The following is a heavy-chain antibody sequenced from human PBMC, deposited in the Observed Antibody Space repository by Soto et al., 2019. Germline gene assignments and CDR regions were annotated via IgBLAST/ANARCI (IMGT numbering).Heavy chain of an antibody. D-gene: IGHD2-2*01. Sequence: QVQLVQSGAEVKKPGASVKVSCKTSGYTFTSSGISWVRQAPGQGLEWMGWISAYNGNTDYAQKFQERVIMTTETSTSTAYMELRSLRSDDTAVYYCARVMTYCTSRSCHDYWGQGTLVAVSS. J-gene: IGHJ4*02. CDR2: ISAYNGNT. V-gene: IGHV1-18*01. CDR3: ARVMTYCTSRSCHDY. CDR1: GYTFTSSG.